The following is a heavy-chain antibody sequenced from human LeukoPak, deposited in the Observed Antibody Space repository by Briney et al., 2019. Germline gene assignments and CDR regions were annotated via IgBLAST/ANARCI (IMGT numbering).Heavy chain of an antibody. Sequence: SETLSLTCAVYGGSFSGYYWSWIRQPPGKGLEWIGEINHSGSTNYNPSLKSRVTISVDTSKNQFSLKLSSVTAADTAVYYCAREDDYVWGSSPSYMDVWGKGTTVTISS. CDR2: INHSGST. V-gene: IGHV4-34*01. D-gene: IGHD3-16*01. J-gene: IGHJ6*03. CDR1: GGSFSGYY. CDR3: AREDDYVWGSSPSYMDV.